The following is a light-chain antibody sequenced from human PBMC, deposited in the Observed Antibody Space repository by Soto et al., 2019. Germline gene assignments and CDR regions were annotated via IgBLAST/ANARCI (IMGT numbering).Light chain of an antibody. V-gene: IGLV2-14*01. Sequence: SVLTQPASVSGSPGQSITISCTGTSSDVGAYNYDSWYQQYPGEAPKVIIYDVSHRPAGVSNRFSGSKSGHTASLTISGLQTQDEADYYCSSYTSATTYVFGTGTKVTVL. J-gene: IGLJ1*01. CDR1: SSDVGAYNY. CDR3: SSYTSATTYV. CDR2: DVS.